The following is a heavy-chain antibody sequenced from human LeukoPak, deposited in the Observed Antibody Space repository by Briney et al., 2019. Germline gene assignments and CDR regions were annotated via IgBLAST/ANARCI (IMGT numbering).Heavy chain of an antibody. J-gene: IGHJ3*02. Sequence: PGGSLRLSCAASGFTFSSYWMSWVRQAPGKGLEWVANIKQDGSEKYYVDSVKGRFTISRDNAKNSLYLQMNSLRAEDTAVYYCAREAYGSGSYLVRFSYAFDIWGQGTMVTVSS. D-gene: IGHD3-10*01. CDR3: AREAYGSGSYLVRFSYAFDI. CDR1: GFTFSSYW. V-gene: IGHV3-7*01. CDR2: IKQDGSEK.